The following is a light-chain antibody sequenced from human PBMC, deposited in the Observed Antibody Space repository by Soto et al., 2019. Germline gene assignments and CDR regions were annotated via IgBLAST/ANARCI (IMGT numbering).Light chain of an antibody. CDR3: CSDGGSNTLV. Sequence: QSALTQPASVSGSPGQSITISCTGTSSDVGNYNLVSWYQQHPGKAPKLMIYEGSKRPSGVSHRFSGSKSGNTASLTISGLQAEDEADYYCCSDGGSNTLVFGGGTKLTVL. V-gene: IGLV2-23*01. CDR1: SSDVGNYNL. CDR2: EGS. J-gene: IGLJ2*01.